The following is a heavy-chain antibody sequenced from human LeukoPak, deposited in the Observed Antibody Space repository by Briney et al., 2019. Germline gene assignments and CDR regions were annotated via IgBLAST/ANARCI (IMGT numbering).Heavy chain of an antibody. CDR3: AREGGPYRPLDY. J-gene: IGHJ4*02. CDR2: VDLLGRT. V-gene: IGHV4-4*02. CDR1: GGFISNTNW. Sequence: PSGTLSLTCGVSGGFISNTNWWTWVRQPPGKGLEWIGEVDLLGRTNYNPSLKSRVAISVDKSENHISLWLTSVTAADTAVYYCAREGGPYRPLDYSGQGTLVTVSS.